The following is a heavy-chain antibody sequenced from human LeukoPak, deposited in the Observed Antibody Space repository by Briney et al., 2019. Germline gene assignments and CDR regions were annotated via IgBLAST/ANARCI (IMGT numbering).Heavy chain of an antibody. D-gene: IGHD2-2*01. V-gene: IGHV3-30*02. CDR2: IRYGGSNK. CDR3: AKGPLDTNIYNHLLTYGYFDY. J-gene: IGHJ4*02. Sequence: GGSLRLSCAASGFTFSSYGMHWVRQAPGKGLEWVAFIRYGGSNKYYADSVKGRFTISRDNSKNTLYLQMNSLRAEDTAVYYCAKGPLDTNIYNHLLTYGYFDYWGQGTLVTVSS. CDR1: GFTFSSYG.